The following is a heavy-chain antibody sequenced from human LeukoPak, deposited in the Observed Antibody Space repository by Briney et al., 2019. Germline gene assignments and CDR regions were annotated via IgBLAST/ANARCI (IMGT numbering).Heavy chain of an antibody. J-gene: IGHJ4*02. D-gene: IGHD6-19*01. CDR1: GFTLSNYW. CDR2: INNDGSNT. Sequence: GGSLRLSCAASGFTLSNYWMHWVRQAPGKGLVWVSHINNDGSNTNYADSVKGRFTISRDNAKNTLYLQMNSLRAEDTAVYYCAKVVIAVAGTCFDYWGQGTLVTVSP. V-gene: IGHV3-74*01. CDR3: AKVVIAVAGTCFDY.